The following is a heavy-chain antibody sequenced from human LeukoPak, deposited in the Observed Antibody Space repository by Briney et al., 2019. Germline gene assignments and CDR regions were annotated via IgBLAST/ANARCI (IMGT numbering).Heavy chain of an antibody. CDR1: GYTFTSYA. CDR2: TNTNTGNP. CDR3: ARDLGTPPDY. V-gene: IGHV7-4-1*02. J-gene: IGHJ4*02. Sequence: ASVKVSCKASGYTFTSYAMNWVRQATGRGLEWMGWTNTNTGNPTYAQGFTGRFVFSLDTSVSTAYLQISSLKAEDTAVYYCARDLGTPPDYWGQGTLVTVSS. D-gene: IGHD1-1*01.